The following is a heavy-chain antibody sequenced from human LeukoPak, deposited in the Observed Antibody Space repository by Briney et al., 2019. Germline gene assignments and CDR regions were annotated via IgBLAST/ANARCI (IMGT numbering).Heavy chain of an antibody. CDR3: ARIQWELLRGYYYYYMDV. Sequence: SGPTLVNPTQTLTLTCTFSGFSLSTSGVGVGWIRQPPGKALEWLAVIYWNDDKRYSPSLKTRLTISKDTSKNQVVLTMTNMDPVDTATYYCARIQWELLRGYYYYYMDVWGKGTTVTVSS. CDR2: IYWNDDK. J-gene: IGHJ6*03. D-gene: IGHD1-26*01. V-gene: IGHV2-5*01. CDR1: GFSLSTSGVG.